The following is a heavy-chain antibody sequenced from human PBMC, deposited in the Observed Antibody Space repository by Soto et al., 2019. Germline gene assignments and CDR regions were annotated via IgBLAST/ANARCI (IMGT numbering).Heavy chain of an antibody. CDR2: IYYSGST. J-gene: IGHJ6*02. V-gene: IGHV4-31*03. D-gene: IGHD3-22*01. CDR1: GGSISSGGYY. CDR3: AGEGGYGSAKYYYYGMDV. Sequence: QVQLQESGPGLVKPSQTLSLTCTVSGGSISSGGYYWSWIRQHPGKGLEWLGYIYYSGSTYHTPSLKSRVTISVDTSKNQCSRKRSSGTAADTAVYYWAGEGGYGSAKYYYYGMDVWGQGTTVTVSS.